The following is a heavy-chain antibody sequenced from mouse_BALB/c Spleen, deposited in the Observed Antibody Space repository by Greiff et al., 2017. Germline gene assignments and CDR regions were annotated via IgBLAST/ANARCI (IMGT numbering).Heavy chain of an antibody. CDR2: ISYSGST. CDR3: AREGDYDEFAY. Sequence: EVQLQESGPGLVKPSQSLSLTCTVTGYSITSDYAWNWIRQFPGNKLEWMGYISYSGSTSYNPSLKSRISITRDTSKNQFFLQLNSVTTEDTATYYCAREGDYDEFAYWGQGTLVTVSA. D-gene: IGHD2-4*01. V-gene: IGHV3-2*02. CDR1: GYSITSDYA. J-gene: IGHJ3*01.